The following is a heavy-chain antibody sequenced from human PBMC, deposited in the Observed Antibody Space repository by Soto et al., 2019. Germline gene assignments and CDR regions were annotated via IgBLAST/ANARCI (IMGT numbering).Heavy chain of an antibody. CDR1: GGAISSGGYS. V-gene: IGHV4-30-2*01. J-gene: IGHJ4*02. Sequence: SETRSLTGAVSGGAISSGGYSWSWIRQPPGKGLEWIGYIYHSGSTYYTPSLKSRVTISVDRSKTQFSLKLSSVTAADTAVYYCARTLGSGGAYDYWGQGTMVTVSS. D-gene: IGHD6-19*01. CDR2: IYHSGST. CDR3: ARTLGSGGAYDY.